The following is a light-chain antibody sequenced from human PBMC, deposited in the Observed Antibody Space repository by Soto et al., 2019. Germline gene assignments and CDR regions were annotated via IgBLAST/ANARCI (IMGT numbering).Light chain of an antibody. Sequence: QSVMTQPPSVSGSPGQSITISCSGTTSDVGGYNFVSWYQHHPGKAPKLMIYEVTNRPSGVSSRFSGSKSGNTASLTISGLQAEDEADYYCSSYTSTTVLYVFGNGTKLTVL. J-gene: IGLJ1*01. CDR2: EVT. CDR3: SSYTSTTVLYV. V-gene: IGLV2-14*01. CDR1: TSDVGGYNF.